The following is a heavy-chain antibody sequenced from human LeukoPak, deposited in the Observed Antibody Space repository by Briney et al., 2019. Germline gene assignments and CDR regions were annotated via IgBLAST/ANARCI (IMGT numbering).Heavy chain of an antibody. J-gene: IGHJ3*02. CDR3: ARDKGYCSSTSCMEDAFDI. CDR2: IYYSGST. D-gene: IGHD2-2*01. CDR1: GGSISSYY. V-gene: IGHV4-59*01. Sequence: SETLSLTCTVSGGSISSYYWSWIRQPPGKGLEWIGYIYYSGSTNYNPSLKSRVTISVDTSKNQFSLKLSSVTAADTAVYYCARDKGYCSSTSCMEDAFDIWGQGTMVTVSS.